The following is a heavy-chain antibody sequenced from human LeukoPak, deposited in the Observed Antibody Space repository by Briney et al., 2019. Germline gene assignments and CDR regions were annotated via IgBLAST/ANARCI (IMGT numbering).Heavy chain of an antibody. CDR2: IYYSGRT. V-gene: IGHV4-59*12. CDR1: GGSISSYY. Sequence: SETLSLTCTVSGGSISSYYWSWIRQPPGKGLEWIGYIYYSGRTYYNPSLKSRVTISVDTSKNQFSLKLSSVTAADTAVYYCARDAGGIVVARWFDPWGQGTLVTVSS. J-gene: IGHJ5*02. CDR3: ARDAGGIVVARWFDP. D-gene: IGHD2-15*01.